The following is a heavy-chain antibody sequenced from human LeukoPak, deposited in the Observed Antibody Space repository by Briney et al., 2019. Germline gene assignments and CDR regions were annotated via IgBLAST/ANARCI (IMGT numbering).Heavy chain of an antibody. V-gene: IGHV3-21*04. CDR3: AKDSRSVLLWFGEYRSFFGY. CDR1: GFSFSSYN. Sequence: GGSLRLSCAASGFSFSSYNMNWVRQAPGKGLEWVSSISRNSDDIYYADSLKGRFTVSRDNAKNSLYLQMNSLRAEDTAVYYCAKDSRSVLLWFGEYRSFFGYWGQGTLVTVSS. CDR2: ISRNSDDI. J-gene: IGHJ4*02. D-gene: IGHD3-10*01.